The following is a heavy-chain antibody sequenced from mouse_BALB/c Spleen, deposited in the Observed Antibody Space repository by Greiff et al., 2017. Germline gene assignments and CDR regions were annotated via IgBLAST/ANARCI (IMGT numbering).Heavy chain of an antibody. Sequence: QVQLQQSGPGLVAPSQSLSITCTASGFSLTSYGVHWVRQPPGKGLEWLGVIWAGGSTNYNSALMSRLSISKDNSKSQVFLKMNSLQTDDTAMYYCARALGEGFAYWGQGTLVTVSA. D-gene: IGHD3-1*01. CDR2: IWAGGST. J-gene: IGHJ3*01. V-gene: IGHV2-9*02. CDR3: ARALGEGFAY. CDR1: GFSLTSYG.